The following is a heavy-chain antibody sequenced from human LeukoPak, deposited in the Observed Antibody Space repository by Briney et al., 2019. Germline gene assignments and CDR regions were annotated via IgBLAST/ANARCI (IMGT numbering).Heavy chain of an antibody. J-gene: IGHJ4*02. CDR1: GGSFSGYY. V-gene: IGHV4-34*01. CDR3: ARTQHYNFWSGYCLFDY. CDR2: INHSGST. Sequence: SETLSLTCAVYGGSFSGYYWSWIRQPPGKGLEWIGEINHSGSTNYNPSLKSRVTISVDTSKNQFSLKLSSVIAADTAVYYCARTQHYNFWSGYCLFDYWGQGTLVTVSS. D-gene: IGHD3-3*01.